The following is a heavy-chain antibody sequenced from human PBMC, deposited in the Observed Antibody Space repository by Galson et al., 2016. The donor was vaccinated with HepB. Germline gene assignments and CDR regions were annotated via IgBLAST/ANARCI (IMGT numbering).Heavy chain of an antibody. CDR3: ARARQNWYFGL. Sequence: ETLSLTCNVSGDSITSSSHYWGWIRQPPGKGLEWIGSVYYSGSTYYNPSLKSRVTISVDTSKDRFSLRLNSVTAADTAVYYCARARQNWYFGLWGRGTPVTVSS. J-gene: IGHJ2*01. CDR2: VYYSGST. CDR1: GDSITSSSHY. V-gene: IGHV4-39*07.